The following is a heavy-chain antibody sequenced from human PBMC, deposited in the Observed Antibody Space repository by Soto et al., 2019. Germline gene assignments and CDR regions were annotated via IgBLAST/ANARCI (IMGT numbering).Heavy chain of an antibody. CDR2: INHSVST. Sequence: KVSVTLSLPCSLDAGSLSGYYWSWIRQPPGKGLDGIGEINHSVSTNYNPSLKSRVTILVDTSKSQCSLKLSSVTAADTAVYYCARGPRIAVAGTGGLDNGDQETLVTVSS. D-gene: IGHD6-19*01. V-gene: IGHV4-34*01. CDR3: ARGPRIAVAGTGGLDN. J-gene: IGHJ4*01. CDR1: AGSLSGYY.